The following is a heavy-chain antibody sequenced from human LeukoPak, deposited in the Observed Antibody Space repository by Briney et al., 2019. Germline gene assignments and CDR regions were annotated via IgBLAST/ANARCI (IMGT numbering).Heavy chain of an antibody. CDR3: ARVNWNDRGQDKLDY. V-gene: IGHV1-69*04. D-gene: IGHD1-20*01. CDR1: GGTFSSYA. CDR2: IIPILGIA. Sequence: SVKVSCKASGGTFSSYAISWVRQAPGQGLEWMGRIIPILGIANYAQKFQGRVTITADKSTSTAYMELSSLRSEDTAVYYCARVNWNDRGQDKLDYWGQGTLVTVSS. J-gene: IGHJ4*02.